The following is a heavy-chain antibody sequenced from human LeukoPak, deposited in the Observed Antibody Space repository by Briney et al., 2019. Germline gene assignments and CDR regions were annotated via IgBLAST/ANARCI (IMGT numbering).Heavy chain of an antibody. CDR3: ARDQIVGATGWFDP. Sequence: PGGSLRLSCAASGFTFSSYGMHWVRQAPGKGLEWVAVIWYDGSNEYYADSVKGRFTISRDNSKNTLYLRMNSLRAEDTAVYYCARDQIVGATGWFDPWGQGTLVTVSS. CDR1: GFTFSSYG. CDR2: IWYDGSNE. J-gene: IGHJ5*02. D-gene: IGHD1-26*01. V-gene: IGHV3-33*01.